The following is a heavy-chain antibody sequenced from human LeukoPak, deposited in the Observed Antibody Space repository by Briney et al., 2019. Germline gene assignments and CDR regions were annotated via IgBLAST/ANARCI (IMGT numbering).Heavy chain of an antibody. V-gene: IGHV3-9*01. CDR3: AKVAGDYVSPFDY. D-gene: IGHD4-17*01. CDR2: ISWNSGSI. CDR1: GFTFDDYA. Sequence: GGSLRLSCAASGFTFDDYAMHWVRQAPGKGLEWVSGISWNSGSIGYADSVKGRFTISRDNAKNSLYLQMNSLRAEDTALYYCAKVAGDYVSPFDYWGQGTLVTVSS. J-gene: IGHJ4*02.